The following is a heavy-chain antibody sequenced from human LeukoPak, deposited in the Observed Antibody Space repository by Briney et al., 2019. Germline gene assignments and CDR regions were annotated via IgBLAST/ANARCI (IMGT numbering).Heavy chain of an antibody. J-gene: IGHJ4*02. CDR3: AKGPTSDYYDSEYYFDY. CDR2: ISWNSGSI. Sequence: GGSLRLSRAASGFTFDDYAMHWVRQAPGKGLEWVSGISWNSGSIGYADSVKGRFTISRDNAKNSLYLQMNSLRAEDTALYYCAKGPTSDYYDSEYYFDYWGQGTLVTVSS. V-gene: IGHV3-9*01. CDR1: GFTFDDYA. D-gene: IGHD3-22*01.